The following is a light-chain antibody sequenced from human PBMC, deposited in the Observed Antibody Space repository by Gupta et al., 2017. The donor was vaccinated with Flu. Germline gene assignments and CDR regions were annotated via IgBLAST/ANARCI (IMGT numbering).Light chain of an antibody. J-gene: IGKJ2*01. CDR2: DTS. Sequence: DIQMTQSPSSLSASVGDRVAITCQANQSISNYLNWYQHKPGNAPKLLIYDTSNLETGIPSRFSGSGSGTHFSLIISSLQPEDMATYYCQQFYNLPHTFGQGTQLESK. V-gene: IGKV1-33*01. CDR1: QSISNY. CDR3: QQFYNLPHT.